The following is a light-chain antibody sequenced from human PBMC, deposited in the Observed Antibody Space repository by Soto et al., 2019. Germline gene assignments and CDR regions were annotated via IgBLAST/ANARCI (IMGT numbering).Light chain of an antibody. CDR3: QVWDSSSDHPGGYV. J-gene: IGLJ1*01. V-gene: IGLV3-21*02. CDR2: DDS. CDR1: NIGSKS. Sequence: SYEMTQPPYVSVARGQTSRVACGGNNIGSKSVHWYQQKPGQAPVLVVYDDSDRPSGIAERFSGSNSGNTATLTISRVEAGDEADYYCQVWDSSSDHPGGYVFGTGTKVTVL.